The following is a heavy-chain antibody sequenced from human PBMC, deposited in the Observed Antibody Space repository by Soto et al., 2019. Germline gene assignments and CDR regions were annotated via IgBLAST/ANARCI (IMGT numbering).Heavy chain of an antibody. CDR2: ISAYNGNT. V-gene: IGHV1-18*01. CDR3: ARHTLGEEGPFDY. CDR1: GYTFTSYG. Sequence: ASVKVSCKASGYTFTSYGISWVRQAPGQGLEWMGWISAYNGNTNYAQKLQGRVTMTTDTSTSTAYMELSSVTAADTAVYYCARHTLGEEGPFDYWGQGTLVTVSS. J-gene: IGHJ4*02. D-gene: IGHD3-3*01.